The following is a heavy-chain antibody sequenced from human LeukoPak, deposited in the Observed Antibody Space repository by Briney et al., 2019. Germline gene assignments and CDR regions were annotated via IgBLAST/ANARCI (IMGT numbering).Heavy chain of an antibody. CDR2: ISTDASST. V-gene: IGHV3-74*01. D-gene: IGHD6-25*01. CDR1: GFTFSSYW. Sequence: QTGGSLRLSCAGSGFTFSSYWMHWVRQAPGKGLVWVSRISTDASSTTYADSVKGRFTISRDNAKDTLYLQMNSLRAEDTAVYYCALHGGSIWGQGTMVTVSS. J-gene: IGHJ3*02. CDR3: ALHGGSI.